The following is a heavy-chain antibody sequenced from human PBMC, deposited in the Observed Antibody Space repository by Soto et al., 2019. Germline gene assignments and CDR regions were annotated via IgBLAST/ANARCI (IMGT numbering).Heavy chain of an antibody. CDR2: IYHSGST. D-gene: IGHD4-4*01. V-gene: IGHV4-30-2*01. J-gene: IGHJ4*02. Sequence: SETLSLTCAVSGVSISSGGYSWSWIRQPPGKGLEWIGYIYHSGSTYYNPSLKSRVTISVDRSKNQFSLKLSSVTAADTAVYYCAREGSNPGPFDYWGQGTLVTVSS. CDR3: AREGSNPGPFDY. CDR1: GVSISSGGYS.